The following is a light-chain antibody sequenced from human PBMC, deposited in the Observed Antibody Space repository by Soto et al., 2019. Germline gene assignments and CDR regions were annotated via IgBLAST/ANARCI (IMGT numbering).Light chain of an antibody. Sequence: DIQMTQSPSSLSASVGDRVTITCRASQSISSDLNWYQQKPGKAPKLLIYAASSLQSGVPSRFSGSGSGTDFTLTISSLQPEDFATYYCQQNYNNPACTFGPGTKVDIK. CDR2: AAS. CDR3: QQNYNNPACT. J-gene: IGKJ3*01. V-gene: IGKV1-39*01. CDR1: QSISSD.